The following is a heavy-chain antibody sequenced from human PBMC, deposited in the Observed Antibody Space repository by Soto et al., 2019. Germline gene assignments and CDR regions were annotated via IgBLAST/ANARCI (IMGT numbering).Heavy chain of an antibody. J-gene: IGHJ4*02. CDR2: IIPIFGTA. V-gene: IGHV1-69*13. D-gene: IGHD4-17*01. CDR3: ARVQDDSGDSYYFDY. Sequence: SVKVSCKASGGTFSSYAISWVRQAPGQGLEWMGGIIPIFGTANYAQKFQGRVTITADESTSTAYMELSSLRSEDTAVYYCARVQDDSGDSYYFDYWGQGTLVTVSS. CDR1: GGTFSSYA.